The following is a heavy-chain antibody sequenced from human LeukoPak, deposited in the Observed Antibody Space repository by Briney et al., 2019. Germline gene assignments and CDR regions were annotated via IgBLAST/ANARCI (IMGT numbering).Heavy chain of an antibody. Sequence: PGGSLRLSCAASGFTFSTYAMSWVRQAPGKGLEWVSTLSHNGDNTYYADSVKGRFTISRDNSKNTLYLQMNSLRAEDTAVYYCARGDYLGYYYDSSAFDYWGQGTLVTVSS. CDR3: ARGDYLGYYYDSSAFDY. CDR1: GFTFSTYA. J-gene: IGHJ4*02. CDR2: LSHNGDNT. V-gene: IGHV3-23*01. D-gene: IGHD3-22*01.